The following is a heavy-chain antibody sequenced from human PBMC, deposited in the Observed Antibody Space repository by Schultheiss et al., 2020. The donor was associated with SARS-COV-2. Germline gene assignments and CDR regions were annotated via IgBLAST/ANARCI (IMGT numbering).Heavy chain of an antibody. D-gene: IGHD6-19*01. CDR3: AAGGAGDAFDI. CDR1: GFTFSSYW. J-gene: IGHJ3*02. Sequence: GGSLRLSCTASGFTFSSYWMSWVRQAPGKGLEWVANIKLDGSEKYYVDSVKGRFTISRDNAKNTLYLQMNSLRAEDTAVYYCAAGGAGDAFDIWGQGTMVTVSS. CDR2: IKLDGSEK. V-gene: IGHV3-7*01.